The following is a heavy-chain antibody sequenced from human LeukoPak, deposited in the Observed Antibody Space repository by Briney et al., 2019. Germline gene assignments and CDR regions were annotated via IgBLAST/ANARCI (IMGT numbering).Heavy chain of an antibody. Sequence: SETLSLTCTVSGYSLSSGYYWGWIRQPPGKGLEWIGSIYNSGRTFYDPSLKSRVTISVDTSKNQFSLQLNSVTPEDTAVYYCARVGDYYGSGSYAEPFDYWGQGTLVTVSS. V-gene: IGHV4-38-2*02. CDR2: IYNSGRT. D-gene: IGHD3-10*01. CDR1: GYSLSSGYY. CDR3: ARVGDYYGSGSYAEPFDY. J-gene: IGHJ4*02.